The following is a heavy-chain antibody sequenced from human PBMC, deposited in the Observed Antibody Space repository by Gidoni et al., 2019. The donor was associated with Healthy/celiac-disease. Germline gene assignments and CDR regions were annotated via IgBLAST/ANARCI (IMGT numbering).Heavy chain of an antibody. Sequence: GVVQPGRFLRLSCAASGFIFSSYGMHWVRQAPGNGLAWVAVIWFDGSNNYYTDSVKGRFTISRDNSKNTLYLQMISLRAEDTAVYYCARGMVYYDSSRIPGYWGQGTLVTVSS. CDR3: ARGMVYYDSSRIPGY. D-gene: IGHD3-22*01. CDR2: IWFDGSNN. CDR1: GFIFSSYG. V-gene: IGHV3-33*01. J-gene: IGHJ4*02.